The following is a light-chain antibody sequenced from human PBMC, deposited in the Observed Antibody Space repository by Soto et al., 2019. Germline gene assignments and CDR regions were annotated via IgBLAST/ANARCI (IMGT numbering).Light chain of an antibody. CDR3: QQYYSTPRT. V-gene: IGKV4-1*01. CDR2: WAS. J-gene: IGKJ1*01. CDR1: HSVLYSSNNKNY. Sequence: DIVMTQSPDSLALSLCEMATINCKSRHSVLYSSNNKNYLAWYQQKPGQPPKLLIYWASTRESGVPDRFSGSGSGTDFTLTISSLQAEDVAIYYCQQYYSTPRTFGQGTKVDI.